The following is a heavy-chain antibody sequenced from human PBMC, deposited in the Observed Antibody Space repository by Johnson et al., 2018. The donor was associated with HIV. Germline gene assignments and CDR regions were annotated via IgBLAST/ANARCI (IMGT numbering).Heavy chain of an antibody. J-gene: IGHJ3*02. CDR1: GFTFSSYW. CDR2: IKQGGSEK. CDR3: ARDQDISGYYYDAFDI. V-gene: IGHV3-7*05. Sequence: VQLVESGGGVVQPGRSLRLSCAASGFTFSSYWMSWVRQAPGKGLEWVANIKQGGSEKYFVDSLKGRFSLSRDNAKNSLYLQMNSLRAEDTALYYCARDQDISGYYYDAFDIWGQGTMVTVSS. D-gene: IGHD3-22*01.